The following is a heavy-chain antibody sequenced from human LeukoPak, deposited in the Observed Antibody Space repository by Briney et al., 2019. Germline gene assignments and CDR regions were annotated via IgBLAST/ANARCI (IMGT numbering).Heavy chain of an antibody. CDR2: IKQDGSEK. J-gene: IGHJ4*02. D-gene: IGHD3-22*01. V-gene: IGHV3-7*01. CDR1: GFTFSSYW. Sequence: PGGSLRLSCAASGFTFSSYWMSWVRQAPGKGLEWVANIKQDGSEKYYVDSVKGRFTNSRDNAKNSLYLQMNSLRVEDTALYYCAREGYHDSSGLDYWGQGTLVTVSS. CDR3: AREGYHDSSGLDY.